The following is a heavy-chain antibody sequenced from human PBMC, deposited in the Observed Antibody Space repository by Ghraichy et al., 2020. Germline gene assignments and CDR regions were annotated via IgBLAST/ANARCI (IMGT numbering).Heavy chain of an antibody. CDR2: ISGSGGST. CDR1: GFTFSSYA. D-gene: IGHD2-21*01. J-gene: IGHJ3*02. Sequence: GESLNISCAASGFTFSSYAMSWVRQAPGKGLEWVSAISGSGGSTYYADSVKGRFTISRDNSKNTLYLQMNSLRAEDTAVYYCAKSWSTYCGGDCYSPDAFDIWGQGTMVTVSS. V-gene: IGHV3-23*01. CDR3: AKSWSTYCGGDCYSPDAFDI.